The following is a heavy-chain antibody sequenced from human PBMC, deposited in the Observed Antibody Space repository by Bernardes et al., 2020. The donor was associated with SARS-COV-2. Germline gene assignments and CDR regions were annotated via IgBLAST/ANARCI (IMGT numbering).Heavy chain of an antibody. CDR1: GASIRSGGDY. J-gene: IGHJ5*02. D-gene: IGHD5-18*01. V-gene: IGHV4-31*03. CDR3: ARGTWIELWLGGNWFDP. CDR2: IYYSGNT. Sequence: SETLSLTCTVSGASIRSGGDYWTWIRQHPGKGLEWIGYIYYSGNTHYNPSLKSRATISVDTSENQFSLKLSSVTAAYTAVYYCARGTWIELWLGGNWFDPWGQGRLVTVSS.